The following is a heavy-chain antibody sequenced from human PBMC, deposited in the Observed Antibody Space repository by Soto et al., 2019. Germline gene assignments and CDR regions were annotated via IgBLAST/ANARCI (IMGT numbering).Heavy chain of an antibody. CDR1: GGSINSYY. D-gene: IGHD2-21*01. Sequence: SETLSLTCTVSGGSINSYYWTWIRQPPGKGLEWIGYVHYTGSTNYNPSLKSRVTISLDTSKNQFSLKLSSVTAADTAVYYCARGASYCGAGSGQWGQGTLVTVSS. V-gene: IGHV4-59*01. CDR2: VHYTGST. J-gene: IGHJ4*02. CDR3: ARGASYCGAGSGQ.